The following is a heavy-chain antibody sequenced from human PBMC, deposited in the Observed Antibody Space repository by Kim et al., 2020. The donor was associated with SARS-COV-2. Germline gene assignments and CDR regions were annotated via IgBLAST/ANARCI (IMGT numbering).Heavy chain of an antibody. V-gene: IGHV4-34*01. CDR2: INHSGST. CDR3: ARGSPITFGGVIAHGGDY. J-gene: IGHJ4*02. D-gene: IGHD3-16*02. Sequence: SETLSLTCAVYGGSFSGYYWSWIRQPPGKGLEWIGEINHSGSTNYNPSLKSRVTISVDTSKNQFSLKLSSVTAADTAVYYCARGSPITFGGVIAHGGDYWGQGTLVTVSS. CDR1: GGSFSGYY.